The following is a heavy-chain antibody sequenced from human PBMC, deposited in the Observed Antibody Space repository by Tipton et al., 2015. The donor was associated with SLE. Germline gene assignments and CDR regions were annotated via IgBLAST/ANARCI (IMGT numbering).Heavy chain of an antibody. Sequence: SLRLSCAASGFPFTSVWMHWVRQPPGKGLVWISEIDSQGSVTNYADSVEGRFSIFRDNAKNTLFLEMNNLRVDDTAFYYCASLAAPSDYWGQGTLVTVPS. V-gene: IGHV3-74*01. D-gene: IGHD6-25*01. CDR1: GFPFTSVW. J-gene: IGHJ4*02. CDR2: IDSQGSVT. CDR3: ASLAAPSDY.